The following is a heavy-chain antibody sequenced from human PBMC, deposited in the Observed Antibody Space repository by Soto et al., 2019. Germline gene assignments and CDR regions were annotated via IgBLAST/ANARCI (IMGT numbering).Heavy chain of an antibody. CDR3: AREKSIQPSFYYYYGMDV. J-gene: IGHJ6*02. CDR1: GGSFSGYH. D-gene: IGHD5-18*01. V-gene: IGHV4-34*01. Sequence: SETLSLTCTVNGGSFSGYHWSWIRQPPGKGLEWIGEINHSGSTNYNPSLKSRVTISADTSKKQFSLKLSSVTAADTAVYYCAREKSIQPSFYYYYGMDVWGQGTTVTVSS. CDR2: INHSGST.